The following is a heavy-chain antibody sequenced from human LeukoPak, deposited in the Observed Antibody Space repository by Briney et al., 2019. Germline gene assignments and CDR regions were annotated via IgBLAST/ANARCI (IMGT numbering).Heavy chain of an antibody. Sequence: PGGSLRLSCAASGFTFSSYAMSWVRQAPGKGLEWVSAIRGSGDRTHYADSVKGRFTISRDNSKNTLYLQMNSLRAEDTAVYYCAKDSKIVGATFRSYHYMDVWGKGTAVTASS. V-gene: IGHV3-23*01. CDR2: IRGSGDRT. D-gene: IGHD1-26*01. J-gene: IGHJ6*03. CDR3: AKDSKIVGATFRSYHYMDV. CDR1: GFTFSSYA.